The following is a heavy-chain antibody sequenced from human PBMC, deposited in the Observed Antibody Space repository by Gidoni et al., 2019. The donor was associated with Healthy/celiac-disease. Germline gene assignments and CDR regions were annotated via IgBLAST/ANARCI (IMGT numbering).Heavy chain of an antibody. CDR1: GDSVYSNRAA. Sequence: QVQLQQTGPGLVKPSQTLSLTWAISGDSVYSNRAAWNWIRQSPSRGLEWLGRTYYMSKWYNDYAVSVKSRITINPDTSKHQFSLQLNSVTPEDTAVYYCARDSTYYYYGMDVWGQGTTVTVSS. CDR3: ARDSTYYYYGMDV. CDR2: TYYMSKWYN. V-gene: IGHV6-1*01. J-gene: IGHJ6*02.